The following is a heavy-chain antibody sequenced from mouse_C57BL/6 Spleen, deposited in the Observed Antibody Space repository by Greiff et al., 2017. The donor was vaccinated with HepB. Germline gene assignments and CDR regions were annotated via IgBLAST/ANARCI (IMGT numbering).Heavy chain of an antibody. V-gene: IGHV1-69*01. CDR1: GYTFTSYW. J-gene: IGHJ2*01. Sequence: LQQPGAELVMPGASVKLSCKASGYTFTSYWMHWVKQRPGQGLEWIGEIDPSDSYTNYNQKFKGKSTLTVDKSSSTAYMQLSSLTSEDSAVYYCARGYYGSSFDYWGQGTTLTVSS. CDR3: ARGYYGSSFDY. CDR2: IDPSDSYT. D-gene: IGHD1-1*01.